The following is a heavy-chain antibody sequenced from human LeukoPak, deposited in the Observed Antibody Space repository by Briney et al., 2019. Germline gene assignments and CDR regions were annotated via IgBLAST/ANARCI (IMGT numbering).Heavy chain of an antibody. CDR1: GFTFSSYA. J-gene: IGHJ2*01. D-gene: IGHD2-2*01. CDR3: AKAPVLGVPANWYFDL. CDR2: ISGSGGST. V-gene: IGHV3-23*01. Sequence: PGGSLRLSCAASGFTFSSYAMSWVRQAPGKGLEWVSAISGSGGSTYYADSVKGRFTISRDNSKNTLYLQMNSLRAEDTAVYYCAKAPVLGVPANWYFDLWGRGTLVTVSS.